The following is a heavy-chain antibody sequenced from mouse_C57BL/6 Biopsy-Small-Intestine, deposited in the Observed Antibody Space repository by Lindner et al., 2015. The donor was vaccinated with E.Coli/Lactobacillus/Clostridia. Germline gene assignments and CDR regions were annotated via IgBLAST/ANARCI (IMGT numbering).Heavy chain of an antibody. Sequence: VKVSCKTSGSTFTGYLIHWVRQAPGQGPEWMGWIKPNTGATMYAQSLQGRVTMTWDTSISTAHMEFISLTSDDTAVYYCAREPRPGIYYADHWGQGTLVTVSS. CDR3: AREPRPGIYYADH. J-gene: IGHJ4*01. CDR2: IKPNTGAT. CDR1: GSTFTGYL. V-gene: IGHV1-72*04. D-gene: IGHD1-1*01.